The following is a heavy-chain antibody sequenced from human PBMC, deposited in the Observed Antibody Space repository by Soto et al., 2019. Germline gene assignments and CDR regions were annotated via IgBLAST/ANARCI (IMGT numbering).Heavy chain of an antibody. D-gene: IGHD1-26*01. J-gene: IGHJ4*02. CDR2: IGTSGSYI. CDR1: GFIFSRYS. CDR3: ARGPAFIGLDD. Sequence: PGGSLRLSCAVSGFIFSRYSMNWVRQAPGKGLEWVSSIGTSGSYIYDTDSVKGRFTISRDNTKDSLYLQMNSLRAEDTAIYYCARGPAFIGLDDRGQGTPVTVSS. V-gene: IGHV3-21*01.